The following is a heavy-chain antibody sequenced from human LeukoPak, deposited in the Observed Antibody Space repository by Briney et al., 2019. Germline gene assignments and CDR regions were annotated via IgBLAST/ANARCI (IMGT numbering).Heavy chain of an antibody. J-gene: IGHJ6*02. V-gene: IGHV3-53*01. CDR2: IYSGGST. CDR1: GFTVSSNY. D-gene: IGHD6-19*01. Sequence: PGGSLRLSCAASGFTVSSNYMSWVRQAPGKGLEWVSVIYSGGSTYYADSVKGRFTISRDNSKNTLYLQMNSLRAEDTAVYYCASDSSGWLGDYYYGMDVWGQGTTVTVSS. CDR3: ASDSSGWLGDYYYGMDV.